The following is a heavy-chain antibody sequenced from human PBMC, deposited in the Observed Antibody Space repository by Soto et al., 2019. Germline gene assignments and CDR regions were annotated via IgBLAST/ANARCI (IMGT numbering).Heavy chain of an antibody. CDR2: IIPILGIA. J-gene: IGHJ5*02. Sequence: QVQLVQSGAEVKKPGSSVKVSCKASGGTFSSYTISWVRQATGQGLEWMARIIPILGIANNAQKFQGRVTITADKSTSTADMELSSLRSEDTAVYYCARAAPYYDFWSEGGWFDPWGQGTLVTVSS. CDR1: GGTFSSYT. CDR3: ARAAPYYDFWSEGGWFDP. D-gene: IGHD3-3*01. V-gene: IGHV1-69*02.